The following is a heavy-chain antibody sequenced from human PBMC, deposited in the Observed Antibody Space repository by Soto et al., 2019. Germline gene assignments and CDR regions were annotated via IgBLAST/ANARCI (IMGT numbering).Heavy chain of an antibody. CDR2: ISYDGSNK. CDR3: ASASIEVRGLRGRYHSHNLDV. V-gene: IGHV3-30*03. CDR1: GFIFSNYG. D-gene: IGHD3-10*01. Sequence: QVQLVESGGGVVQPGRSLRLSCAASGFIFSNYGMHWVRQAPGKGLEWVAVISYDGSNKYYTDSVKGRFTISRDNSKNTLLLQMSSLRPEDTGVYYCASASIEVRGLRGRYHSHNLDVWGQGTTVTASS. J-gene: IGHJ6*02.